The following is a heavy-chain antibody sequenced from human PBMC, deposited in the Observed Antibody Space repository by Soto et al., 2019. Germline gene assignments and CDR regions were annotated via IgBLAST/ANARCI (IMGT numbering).Heavy chain of an antibody. D-gene: IGHD3-10*01. CDR1: GFTFSDFA. CDR3: AAPRDEYGSGVSWFTYGMDI. J-gene: IGHJ6*02. Sequence: LRLSCLASGFTFSDFAITWVRHAPWRGLEWVASLDGAGGSTYYAESVRGRFSISRDNSQNTLFLQMKRLTVDDTAIYYCAAPRDEYGSGVSWFTYGMDIWGQGTTVTVSS. V-gene: IGHV3-23*01. CDR2: LDGAGGST.